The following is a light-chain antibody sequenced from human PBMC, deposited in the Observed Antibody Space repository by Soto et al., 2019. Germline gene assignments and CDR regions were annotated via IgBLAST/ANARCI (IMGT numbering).Light chain of an antibody. J-gene: IGLJ2*01. V-gene: IGLV2-8*01. Sequence: QSALTQPPSASGSPGQSVTISCTGTSSDIGGYKYVSWYQQHPGKAPKLMIYEVSKRPSGVPDRFSGSKSGNTASLTVSGLQTEDEADYYCRSYEGRNNVVFGGGTKLTVL. CDR1: SSDIGGYKY. CDR2: EVS. CDR3: RSYEGRNNVV.